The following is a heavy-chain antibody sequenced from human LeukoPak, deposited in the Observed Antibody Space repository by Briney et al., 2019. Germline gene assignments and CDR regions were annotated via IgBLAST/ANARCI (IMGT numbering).Heavy chain of an antibody. CDR1: GFTFITYD. CDR3: AKDYYYGSGSPYY. J-gene: IGHJ4*02. D-gene: IGHD3-10*01. V-gene: IGHV3-30*02. CDR2: IRYDGSNT. Sequence: GGSLRLSCAASGFTFITYDMQWIRQAPGKGLEWVASIRYDGSNTYYADSVKGRFTISRDNSKNTLYLQMSSLRADDTALYYCAKDYYYGSGSPYYWGQGTLVTVSS.